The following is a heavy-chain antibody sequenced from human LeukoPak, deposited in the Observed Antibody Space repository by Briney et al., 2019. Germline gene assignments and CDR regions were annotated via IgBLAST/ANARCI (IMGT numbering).Heavy chain of an antibody. CDR3: ASSIRGIPGYFDY. J-gene: IGHJ4*02. CDR1: GYTFTSYH. V-gene: IGHV1-8*01. D-gene: IGHD2-15*01. CDR2: MNAESGHT. Sequence: ASVKVSCKASGYTFTSYHIDWVRQAPGQGPEWMGWMNAESGHTGYAQNLEGRVAMTRDTSTNTAYMELRSLRSEDTAVYYCASSIRGIPGYFDYWGQGTLVTVSS.